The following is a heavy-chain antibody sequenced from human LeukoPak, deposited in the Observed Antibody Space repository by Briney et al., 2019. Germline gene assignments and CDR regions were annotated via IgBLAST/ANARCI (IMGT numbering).Heavy chain of an antibody. Sequence: PGGSLRLSCAVSGFTFSSYSMNWVRQAPGKGLEWVSYINDISATISYADSVKGRFTVSMDNAKNSLYLQMNSLRDEDTAIYYCARDRYYSFDYWGQGTLATVSS. D-gene: IGHD2-21*01. CDR1: GFTFSSYS. J-gene: IGHJ4*02. CDR3: ARDRYYSFDY. V-gene: IGHV3-48*02. CDR2: INDISATI.